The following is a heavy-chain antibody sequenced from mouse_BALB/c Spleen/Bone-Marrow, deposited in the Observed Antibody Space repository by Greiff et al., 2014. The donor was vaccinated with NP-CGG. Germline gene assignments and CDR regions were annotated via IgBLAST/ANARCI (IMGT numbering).Heavy chain of an antibody. CDR2: INPSSDYT. D-gene: IGHD2-14*01. Sequence: VQLQQSGAELARPGASVKMSCKASGYTFTSYTMHWVKQRPGQGLEWIGYINPSSDYTNYNQKFKDKATLTADKSSSTAYMQLSSLTSEDSAVYYCARYRYDWYFDVWGAGTTVTVSS. CDR3: ARYRYDWYFDV. J-gene: IGHJ1*01. V-gene: IGHV1-4*01. CDR1: GYTFTSYT.